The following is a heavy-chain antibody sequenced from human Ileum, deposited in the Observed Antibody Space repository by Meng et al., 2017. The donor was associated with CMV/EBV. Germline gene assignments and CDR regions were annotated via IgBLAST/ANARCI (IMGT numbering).Heavy chain of an antibody. CDR2: INGDGSST. CDR3: LRDMNH. CDR1: GITFGDYW. Sequence: EVQVXXXXXGLVXPXGSLRLSCADSGITFGDYWLHWVRQDPGKGLVWVSRINGDGSSTTYADSVKGRFTISRDNAKSTVYLQMNSLRAEDTAVYYCLRDMNHCGQGTLVTVSS. J-gene: IGHJ5*02. D-gene: IGHD3-16*01. V-gene: IGHV3-74*03.